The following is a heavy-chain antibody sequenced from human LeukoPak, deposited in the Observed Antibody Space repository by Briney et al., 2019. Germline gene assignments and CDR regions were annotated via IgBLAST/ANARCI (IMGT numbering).Heavy chain of an antibody. CDR1: GFIFIGYG. Sequence: AGGSLRLSCAASGFIFIGYGMHWVRQAPGKGPEWVAFIRPDGHNKYYADSVKGRFMISRDNSKNTVDLQMNSLRGDDTAMYYCAKEGAASRDVDVWGKGTTVTVSS. V-gene: IGHV3-30*02. CDR3: AKEGAASRDVDV. D-gene: IGHD6-13*01. CDR2: IRPDGHNK. J-gene: IGHJ6*04.